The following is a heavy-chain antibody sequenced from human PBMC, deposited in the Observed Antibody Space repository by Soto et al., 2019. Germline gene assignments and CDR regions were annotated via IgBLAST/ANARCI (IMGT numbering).Heavy chain of an antibody. D-gene: IGHD1-1*01. CDR1: GDSVSSNSAA. J-gene: IGHJ4*02. V-gene: IGHV6-1*01. Sequence: SQTLSLTCVISGDSVSSNSAAWNWIRQSPSRGLEWLGRTYYRSKWYNDYAVSVKSRITINPDTSKNQFSLQLNSVTPEDTAVYYCARSVQLERVNVIXYWGQGTLVXVSS. CDR2: TYYRSKWYN. CDR3: ARSVQLERVNVIXY.